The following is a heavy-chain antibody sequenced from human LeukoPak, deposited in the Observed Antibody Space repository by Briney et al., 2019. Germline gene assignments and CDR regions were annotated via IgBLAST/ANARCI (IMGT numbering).Heavy chain of an antibody. V-gene: IGHV1-69*05. CDR2: IIPIFGTA. J-gene: IGHJ4*02. CDR1: GGTFSSYA. Sequence: SVKVSCKASGGTFSSYAISWVRQAPGQGPEWMGRIIPIFGTANYAQKFQGRVTITTDESTSTAYMELSSLRSEDTAVYYCAKGGYYDSSGYYGYWGQGTLVTVSS. D-gene: IGHD3-22*01. CDR3: AKGGYYDSSGYYGY.